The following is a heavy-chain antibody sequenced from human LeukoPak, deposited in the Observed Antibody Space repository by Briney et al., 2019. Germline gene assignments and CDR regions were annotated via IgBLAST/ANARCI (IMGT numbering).Heavy chain of an antibody. Sequence: GGSLRLSCAASVFTFSSYPMSWVPQAPGKGLEGVSPISGSGGSTSYAHSVKGRFTISIDNSKNTLYLQMNMLRAEDTAVYYCAKDFGGPTMVVRSDPRGYYFDYWGQGTLVTVSS. CDR1: VFTFSSYP. CDR3: AKDFGGPTMVVRSDPRGYYFDY. CDR2: ISGSGGST. D-gene: IGHD4/OR15-4a*01. V-gene: IGHV3-23*01. J-gene: IGHJ4*02.